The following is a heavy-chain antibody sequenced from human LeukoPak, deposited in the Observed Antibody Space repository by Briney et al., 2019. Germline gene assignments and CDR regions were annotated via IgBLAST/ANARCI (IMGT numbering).Heavy chain of an antibody. CDR1: WVTFSGSA. J-gene: IGHJ4*02. Sequence: GSPRPLCCTSWVTFSGSAKHLGRQASRERVEGVCRIRSKANSYATAYAASVKGRFTISRDDSKNTAYLQMNSLKTEDTAVYYCTRRPSSDFDYWGQGTLVTVSS. D-gene: IGHD6-25*01. V-gene: IGHV3-73*01. CDR3: TRRPSSDFDY. CDR2: IRSKANSYAT.